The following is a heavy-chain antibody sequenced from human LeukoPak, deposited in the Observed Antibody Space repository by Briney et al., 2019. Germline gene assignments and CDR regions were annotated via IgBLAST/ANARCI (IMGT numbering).Heavy chain of an antibody. V-gene: IGHV4-59*01. D-gene: IGHD3-10*01. CDR1: GGSISSYY. CDR2: IYYSGST. Sequence: SETLSLTCTVSGGSISSYYWSWIRQPPGKGLEWIGYIYYSGSTNYNPSLKSRVTISVDTSKNQFSLKLSSVTAADTAVYYCARDGGPITMVRGVTARTGYFDLWGRGTLVTVSS. J-gene: IGHJ2*01. CDR3: ARDGGPITMVRGVTARTGYFDL.